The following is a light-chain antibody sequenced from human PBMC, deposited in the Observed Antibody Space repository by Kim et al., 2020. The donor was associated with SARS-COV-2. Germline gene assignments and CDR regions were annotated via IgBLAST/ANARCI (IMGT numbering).Light chain of an antibody. Sequence: DIQMTQSPSSLSASVGDRVTITCRASQGIRNYLAWYQQKPGKVPKLLIYVASTLASGAPSRFRGSGSGTDFTLTISSLQPEDVANYYSQKNSTAPFTFGHGTKVDIK. J-gene: IGKJ3*01. CDR2: VAS. CDR1: QGIRNY. CDR3: QKNSTAPFT. V-gene: IGKV1-27*01.